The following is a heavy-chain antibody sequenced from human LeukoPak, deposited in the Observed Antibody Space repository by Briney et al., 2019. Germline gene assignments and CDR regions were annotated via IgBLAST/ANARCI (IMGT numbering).Heavy chain of an antibody. J-gene: IGHJ4*02. Sequence: SETLSLTCSVSDSIGSYYWSWIRQPAGKGLEWIGRVYSTGRTSSNPSLQSRVTLSVDTSKNQFSLTLSSVTAADTAVYYCARAPARGLYYFDHWAREPRSSSPQ. CDR3: ARAPARGLYYFDH. V-gene: IGHV4-4*07. D-gene: IGHD3-10*01. CDR2: VYSTGRT. CDR1: DSIGSYY.